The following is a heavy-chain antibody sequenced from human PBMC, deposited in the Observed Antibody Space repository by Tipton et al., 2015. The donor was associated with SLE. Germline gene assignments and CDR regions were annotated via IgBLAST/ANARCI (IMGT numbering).Heavy chain of an antibody. Sequence: TLSLTCTVSGDSIRSYYWSWIRQPPGKGLEWIGFISNSGATNYNPFLRSRVTISVETSKKRFSLTVRSVTAADTAVYYCARERLGIDYWGQGTLVTVSS. CDR1: GDSIRSYY. D-gene: IGHD7-27*01. CDR2: ISNSGAT. V-gene: IGHV4-59*01. CDR3: ARERLGIDY. J-gene: IGHJ4*02.